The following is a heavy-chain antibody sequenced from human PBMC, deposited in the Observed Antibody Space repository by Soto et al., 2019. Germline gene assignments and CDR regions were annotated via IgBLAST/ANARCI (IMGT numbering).Heavy chain of an antibody. J-gene: IGHJ5*02. CDR3: AREGQYCSSTSCYTPNWFDP. CDR2: TYYRSKWYN. D-gene: IGHD2-2*02. V-gene: IGHV6-1*01. Sequence: PSQTLSLTCAISGDSVSSKSAAWNWIRQSPSRGLEWLGRTYYRSKWYNDYAVSVKSRITINPDTSKNQFSLQLNSVTPEDTAVYYCAREGQYCSSTSCYTPNWFDPWGQGTLVTVSS. CDR1: GDSVSSKSAA.